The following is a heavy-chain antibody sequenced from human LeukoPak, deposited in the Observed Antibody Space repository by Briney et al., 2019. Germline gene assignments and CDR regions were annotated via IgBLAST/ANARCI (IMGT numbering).Heavy chain of an antibody. CDR2: INPNSGGT. V-gene: IGHV1-2*02. Sequence: XXXVQQAPGXGREWMGWINPNSGGTNYAQKFQGRVTMTRDTSISTAYMELSRLRSDDTAVYYCARPTRTDAFDIWGQGTMVTVSS. J-gene: IGHJ3*02. CDR3: ARPTRTDAFDI. D-gene: IGHD1-1*01.